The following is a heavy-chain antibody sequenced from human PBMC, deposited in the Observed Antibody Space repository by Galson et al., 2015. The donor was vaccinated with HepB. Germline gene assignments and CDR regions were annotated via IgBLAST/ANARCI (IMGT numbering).Heavy chain of an antibody. Sequence: SLRLSCAASGFTFSSYGMHWVRQAPGKGLEWVAVIWYDGSNKYYADSVKGRFTISRDNSKNTLYLQMNSLRAEDTAVYYCARDGILGYCSSTSCKVPLDYWGQGTLVTVSS. J-gene: IGHJ4*02. CDR1: GFTFSSYG. CDR2: IWYDGSNK. V-gene: IGHV3-33*01. CDR3: ARDGILGYCSSTSCKVPLDY. D-gene: IGHD2-2*01.